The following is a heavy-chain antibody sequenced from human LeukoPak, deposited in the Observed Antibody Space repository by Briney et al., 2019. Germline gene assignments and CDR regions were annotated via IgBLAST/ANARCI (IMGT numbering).Heavy chain of an antibody. CDR3: ATAGSSGWFYYFDY. CDR1: GYTLTELS. CDR2: FDPEDGET. J-gene: IGHJ4*02. Sequence: ASVKVSCKVSGYTLTELSMHWVGQAPGKGLEWMGGFDPEDGETIYAQKFQGRVTMTEDISTDTAYMELSSLRSEDTAVYYCATAGSSGWFYYFDYWGQGTLVTVSS. D-gene: IGHD6-19*01. V-gene: IGHV1-24*01.